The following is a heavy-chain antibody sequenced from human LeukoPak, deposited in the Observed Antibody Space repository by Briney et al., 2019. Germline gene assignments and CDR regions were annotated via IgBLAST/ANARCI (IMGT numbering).Heavy chain of an antibody. V-gene: IGHV3-74*01. CDR2: LNSDGSSS. CDR3: VRAKGGPGSTWAFDI. Sequence: GGSLRLSCAASGFTFNNYWMHWVRQAPGKGLAWVSRLNSDGSSSASADSMKARFTISRDNAKNTLYLQMNSLRAEDTAVYFCVRAKGGPGSTWAFDIWGQGTMVTVSS. D-gene: IGHD6-13*01. J-gene: IGHJ3*02. CDR1: GFTFNNYW.